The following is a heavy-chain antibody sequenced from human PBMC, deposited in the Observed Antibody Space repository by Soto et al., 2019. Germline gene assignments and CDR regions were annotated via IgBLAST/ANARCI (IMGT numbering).Heavy chain of an antibody. Sequence: QVQLVQSGAEVKKPGASVKVSCKASGCTFTSYAMHWVRQAPGQRLEWMGWINAGNGNTKYSQKFQGRVTITRDTSASTAYMELSSLRSEDTAVYYCARDSPYGDYVFDAFDIWGQGTMVTVSS. CDR2: INAGNGNT. D-gene: IGHD4-17*01. J-gene: IGHJ3*02. CDR1: GCTFTSYA. V-gene: IGHV1-3*01. CDR3: ARDSPYGDYVFDAFDI.